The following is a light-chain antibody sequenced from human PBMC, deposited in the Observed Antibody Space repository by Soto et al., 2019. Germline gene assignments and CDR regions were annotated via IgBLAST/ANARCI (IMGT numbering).Light chain of an antibody. CDR1: QSVTSNS. CDR2: AAS. Sequence: EIVLTQSPGALSVSPGERVTFSCRASQSVTSNSLAWYQQKPGQAPRLLIYAASSRATGIPDRFSGSGSGTDFTLTISRLEPEDFAVYYCQQYGGSPRTFGQGTKVELK. V-gene: IGKV3-20*01. J-gene: IGKJ1*01. CDR3: QQYGGSPRT.